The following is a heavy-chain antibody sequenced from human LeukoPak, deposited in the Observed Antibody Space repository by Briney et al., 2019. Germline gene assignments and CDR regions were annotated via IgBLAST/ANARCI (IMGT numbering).Heavy chain of an antibody. CDR3: ARVSDTDMFFFDY. CDR2: IYYSGTT. D-gene: IGHD5-18*01. Sequence: SETLSLTCTVSGGSISSYYWSWIRQPPGKGLEWIGYIYYSGTTNYNPSLKSRVTISVDTSKNQFSLKLSSVTAADTAVYYCARVSDTDMFFFDYWGQGSLVTVSS. CDR1: GGSISSYY. J-gene: IGHJ4*02. V-gene: IGHV4-59*01.